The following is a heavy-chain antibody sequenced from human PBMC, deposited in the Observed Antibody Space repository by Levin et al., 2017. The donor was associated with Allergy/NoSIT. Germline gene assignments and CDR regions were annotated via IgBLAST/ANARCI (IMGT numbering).Heavy chain of an antibody. Sequence: SETLSLTCTVSGGSISSSSYYWGWIRQPPGKGLEWIGSIYYSGSTYYNPSLKSRVTISVDTSKNQFSLKLSSVTAADTAVYYCARFGVVPAAPNDWFDPWGQGTLVTVSS. CDR2: IYYSGST. J-gene: IGHJ5*02. CDR3: ARFGVVPAAPNDWFDP. V-gene: IGHV4-39*01. CDR1: GGSISSSSYY. D-gene: IGHD2-2*01.